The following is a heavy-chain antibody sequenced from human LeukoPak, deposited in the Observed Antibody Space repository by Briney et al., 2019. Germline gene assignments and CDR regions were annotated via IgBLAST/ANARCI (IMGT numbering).Heavy chain of an antibody. V-gene: IGHV5-51*01. D-gene: IGHD6-13*01. J-gene: IGHJ3*01. CDR2: IDPGDSDT. Sequence: GESLKISCEGSGYSFSNHWIAWVRQRPGKGLEWMGIIDPGDSDTRYSPSFQGQVTVSADKSTRTAYVQWRSLDASDTAMYYCARRQLGSDTFDVWGQGTMVTV. CDR1: GYSFSNHW. CDR3: ARRQLGSDTFDV.